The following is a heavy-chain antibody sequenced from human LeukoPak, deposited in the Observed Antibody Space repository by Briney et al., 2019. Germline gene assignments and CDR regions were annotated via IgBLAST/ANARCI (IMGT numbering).Heavy chain of an antibody. Sequence: WIRQPAGKGLEWMGIIYPGDSDTRYSPSFQGQVTISADKSISTAYLQWSSLKASDTAMYYCARVLTAASSSWRPTYYYFDYWGQGTLVTVSS. D-gene: IGHD6-13*01. CDR3: ARVLTAASSSWRPTYYYFDY. CDR2: IYPGDSDT. V-gene: IGHV5-51*01. J-gene: IGHJ4*02.